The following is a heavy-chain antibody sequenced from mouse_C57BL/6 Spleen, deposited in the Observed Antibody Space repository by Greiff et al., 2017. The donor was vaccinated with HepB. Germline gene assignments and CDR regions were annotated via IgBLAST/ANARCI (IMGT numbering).Heavy chain of an antibody. CDR3: ARNTAYYSKGGFAY. Sequence: EVQLQQSGPELVKPGASVKIPCKASGYTFTDYNMDWVKQSHGKSLEWIGDINPNNGGTIYNQKFKGKATLTVDKSSSTAYMELRSLTSEDTAVYYCARNTAYYSKGGFAYWGQGTLVTVSA. V-gene: IGHV1-18*01. CDR2: INPNNGGT. CDR1: GYTFTDYN. D-gene: IGHD2-5*01. J-gene: IGHJ3*01.